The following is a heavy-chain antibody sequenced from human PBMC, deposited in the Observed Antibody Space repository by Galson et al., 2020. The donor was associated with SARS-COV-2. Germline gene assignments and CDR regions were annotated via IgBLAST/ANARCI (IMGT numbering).Heavy chain of an antibody. CDR2: LWYDGSNK. CDR3: ARDGGRNKYDSSGYYYYYYAMDV. CDR1: GFTFNTYG. Sequence: PGGSLRLSCAASGFTFNTYGMNWVRQAPGKGLEWVAFLWYDGSNKYYADSVKGRITISRDNSKNTLYLQMNSLRTEDTAVYYCARDGGRNKYDSSGYYYYYYAMDVWGQGTTVTVSS. D-gene: IGHD3-22*01. V-gene: IGHV3-33*01. J-gene: IGHJ6*02.